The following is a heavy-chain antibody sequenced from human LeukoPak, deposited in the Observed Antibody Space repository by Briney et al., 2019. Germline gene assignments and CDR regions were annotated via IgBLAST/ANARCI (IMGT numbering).Heavy chain of an antibody. CDR2: ISSSGSTI. Sequence: GGSLRLSCAASGFTFSSYEMNWVRQAPGKWLEWVSYISSSGSTIYYADSVKGRFTISRDNAKNSLYLQMNSLRAEDSAVYYCAELGITMIGGVWGKGTTVTISS. V-gene: IGHV3-48*03. CDR1: GFTFSSYE. J-gene: IGHJ6*04. D-gene: IGHD3-10*02. CDR3: AELGITMIGGV.